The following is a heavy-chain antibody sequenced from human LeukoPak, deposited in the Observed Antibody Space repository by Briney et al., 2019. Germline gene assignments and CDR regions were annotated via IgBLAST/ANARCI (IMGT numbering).Heavy chain of an antibody. D-gene: IGHD1-7*01. Sequence: SLKVSCKASGGTFSSYAISWVRQAPGQGLEWMGGIIPIFGTANYAQKFQGRVTITTDESTSTAYMELSSLRSEDTAVYYCARAPNWNYGFDYGGQGTLVTVSS. CDR2: IIPIFGTA. J-gene: IGHJ4*02. CDR3: ARAPNWNYGFDY. CDR1: GGTFSSYA. V-gene: IGHV1-69*05.